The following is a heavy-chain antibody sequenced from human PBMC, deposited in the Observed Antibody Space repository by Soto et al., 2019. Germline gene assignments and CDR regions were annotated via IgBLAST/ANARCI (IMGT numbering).Heavy chain of an antibody. CDR1: GFTFSSYW. J-gene: IGHJ5*02. CDR2: IKQDGSEK. Sequence: GGSLRLSCAASGFTFSSYWMSWVRQAPGKGLEWVANIKQDGSEKYYVDSVKGRFTISRDNAKNSLYLQMNSLRAEDTAVYYCARSIAACLTWFDPWGQGPVVTVSS. CDR3: ARSIAACLTWFDP. D-gene: IGHD6-6*01. V-gene: IGHV3-7*01.